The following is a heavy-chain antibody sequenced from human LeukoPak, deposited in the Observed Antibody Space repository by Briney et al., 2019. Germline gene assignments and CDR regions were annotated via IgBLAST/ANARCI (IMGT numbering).Heavy chain of an antibody. V-gene: IGHV3-30*04. CDR3: AKDLNYGDLFDY. D-gene: IGHD4-17*01. CDR1: GFTFSGYV. Sequence: LPGGSLRLSCAASGFTFSGYVMHWVRQAPGKGLEWVGVILSDGSNKWYADSVKGRFTISRDNSRNTMYLQMNSLRAEDTAVYYCAKDLNYGDLFDYWGQGTLVTVSS. CDR2: ILSDGSNK. J-gene: IGHJ4*02.